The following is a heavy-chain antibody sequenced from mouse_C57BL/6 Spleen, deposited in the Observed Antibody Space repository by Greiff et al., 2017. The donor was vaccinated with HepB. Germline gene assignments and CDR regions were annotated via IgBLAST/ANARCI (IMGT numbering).Heavy chain of an antibody. V-gene: IGHV3-6*01. CDR3: ARPYYYGSSYWYFDV. D-gene: IGHD1-1*01. CDR2: ISYDGSN. Sequence: DVQLQESGPGLVKPSQSLSLTCSVTGYSITSGYYWYWIRQFPGNILEWMGYISYDGSNNYNPSLKNRIAITRDTSKNQFFLKLNSVTTEDTATYDCARPYYYGSSYWYFDVWGTGTTVTVSS. J-gene: IGHJ1*03. CDR1: GYSITSGYY.